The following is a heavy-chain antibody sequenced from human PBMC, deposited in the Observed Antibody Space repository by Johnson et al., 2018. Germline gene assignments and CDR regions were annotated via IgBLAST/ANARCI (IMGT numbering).Heavy chain of an antibody. Sequence: VQLVESGGDLVRPGGSLXLSCAASGFTFDDYAMHWVRHAPGTGLDWVSCISWIRGSIGYADSVKGRFTISGDNAKNSLYLQMNSLRAEDTALYYCAKGAFIAVARMGPTWFDPWGQGTLVTVSS. J-gene: IGHJ5*02. V-gene: IGHV3-9*01. CDR2: ISWIRGSI. D-gene: IGHD6-19*01. CDR1: GFTFDDYA. CDR3: AKGAFIAVARMGPTWFDP.